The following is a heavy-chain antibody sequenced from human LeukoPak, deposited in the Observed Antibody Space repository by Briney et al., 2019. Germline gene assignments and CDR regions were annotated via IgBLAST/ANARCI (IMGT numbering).Heavy chain of an antibody. CDR1: GFSITKYW. Sequence: GGSLRLSCAASGFSITKYWMTWVRQAPGKGLEWVANINQDGTEENYVASVKGRFTISRDNAKNSLYLQMNSLRAEDTAVYYCARHDRSSSARGWFDPWGQGTLVTVSS. V-gene: IGHV3-7*01. D-gene: IGHD6-6*01. CDR2: INQDGTEE. CDR3: ARHDRSSSARGWFDP. J-gene: IGHJ5*02.